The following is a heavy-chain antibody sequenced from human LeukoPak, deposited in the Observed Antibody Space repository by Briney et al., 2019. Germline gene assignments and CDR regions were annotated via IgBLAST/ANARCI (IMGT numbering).Heavy chain of an antibody. CDR2: INPSGGST. Sequence: VASVKVSCKASGYTFTSNYIHWVRQAPGQGLEWMGIINPSGGSTSYAQKFQGRVTMARDTSTSTVYMELSSLRSEDTAVYYCARDNTGNSSWYRYFDYWGQGTLVTVSS. D-gene: IGHD6-13*01. V-gene: IGHV1-46*01. CDR3: ARDNTGNSSWYRYFDY. CDR1: GYTFTSNY. J-gene: IGHJ4*02.